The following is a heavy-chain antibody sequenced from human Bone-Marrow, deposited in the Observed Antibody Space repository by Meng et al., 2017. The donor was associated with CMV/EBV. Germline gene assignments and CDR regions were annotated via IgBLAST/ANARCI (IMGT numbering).Heavy chain of an antibody. CDR1: GFTFSSYD. CDR3: AKDDY. Sequence: GESLKISCAASGFTFSSYDMHWVRQATGKGLEWVSAIGTAGDTYYPGSVKGRFTISRDNSKNTLYLQMNSLRAEDTAVYYCAKDDYWGQGTLVTVSS. J-gene: IGHJ4*02. V-gene: IGHV3-13*01. CDR2: IGTAGDT.